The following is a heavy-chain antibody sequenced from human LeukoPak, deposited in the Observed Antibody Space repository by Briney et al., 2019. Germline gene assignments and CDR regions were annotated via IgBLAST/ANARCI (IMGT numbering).Heavy chain of an antibody. V-gene: IGHV4-4*02. J-gene: IGHJ4*02. Sequence: SETLSLTCAVSGGSISSSNWWSWVRQPPGKGLEWIGEINHSGSTNYNPSLKSRVTISVDTSKNQFSLKLSSVTAADTAVYYCARGFTSVDTAMVRYFDYWGQGTLVTVSS. D-gene: IGHD5-18*01. CDR1: GGSISSSNW. CDR3: ARGFTSVDTAMVRYFDY. CDR2: INHSGST.